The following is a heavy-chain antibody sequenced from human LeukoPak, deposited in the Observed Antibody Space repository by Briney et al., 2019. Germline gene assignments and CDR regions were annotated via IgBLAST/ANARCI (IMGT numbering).Heavy chain of an antibody. CDR1: GYTFTNYW. V-gene: IGHV5-51*01. D-gene: IGHD2-2*01. CDR2: IYPGDSDT. Sequence: GESLKISCKGSGYTFTNYWIGWVRQMPGKGLEWMGVIYPGDSDTRYSPSFQGQVTISADKSISTAYLQWSSLKASDTAMYYCARTVVPAAIGPYYYGMDVWGQGTTVTVSS. CDR3: ARTVVPAAIGPYYYGMDV. J-gene: IGHJ6*02.